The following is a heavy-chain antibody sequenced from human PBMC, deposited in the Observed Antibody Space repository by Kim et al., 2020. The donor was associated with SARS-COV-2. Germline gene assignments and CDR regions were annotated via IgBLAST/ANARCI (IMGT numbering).Heavy chain of an antibody. Sequence: ASVKVSCKASGYTFSSYAVHWVRQAPGQRLEWMGWINAGNTNTKYSQNFQGRVTFTRDTSASTAYMELSSLRSEDTAVYYCARARSPGFYYGMDVWGQGTTVTVSS. CDR1: GYTFSSYA. V-gene: IGHV1-3*01. CDR2: INAGNTNT. CDR3: ARARSPGFYYGMDV. J-gene: IGHJ6*02. D-gene: IGHD3-10*01.